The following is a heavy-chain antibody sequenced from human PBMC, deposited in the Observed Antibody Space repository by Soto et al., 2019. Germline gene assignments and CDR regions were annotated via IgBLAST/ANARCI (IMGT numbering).Heavy chain of an antibody. CDR3: ARGYYYDSSGFDFGMDV. J-gene: IGHJ6*02. CDR1: GYTFTSYY. CDR2: INPSGGST. V-gene: IGHV1-46*01. Sequence: ASVKVSCKASGYTFTSYYMHWVRQAPGQGLEWMGIINPSGGSTSYAQKFQGRVTMTRDTSTSTVYMELSSLRSEDTAVYYCARGYYYDSSGFDFGMDVWGQGTTVTVSS. D-gene: IGHD3-22*01.